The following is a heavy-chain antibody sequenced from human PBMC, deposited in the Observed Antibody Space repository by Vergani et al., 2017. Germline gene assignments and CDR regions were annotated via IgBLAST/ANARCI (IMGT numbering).Heavy chain of an antibody. CDR2: ISGSGGST. D-gene: IGHD3-3*01. V-gene: IGHV3-23*01. CDR3: AKWSWFAFGVGNGFYYYYYGMDV. J-gene: IGHJ6*02. Sequence: EVQLLESGGGLVQPGGSLRLSCAASGFTFSSYAMSWVRQAPGKGLEWVSAISGSGGSTYYADSVKGRFTISRDNSKNTLYLQMNSLRAEDTAVYYCAKWSWFAFGVGNGFYYYYYGMDVWGQGTTVTVSS. CDR1: GFTFSSYA.